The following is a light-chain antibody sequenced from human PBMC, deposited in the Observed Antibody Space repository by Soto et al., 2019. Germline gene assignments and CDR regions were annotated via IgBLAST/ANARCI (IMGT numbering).Light chain of an antibody. V-gene: IGLV6-57*01. CDR1: SGSIATYY. CDR2: EDD. J-gene: IGLJ2*01. CDR3: QSYDSNNHLV. Sequence: NFMLTQPHSVSESPGKTITISCTRSSGSIATYYVQWYQQRPGSSPTTVIFEDDQRPSGVPDRFSGSIDSSSNSASLNISGLKTEDEADYYCQSYDSNNHLVFGGGTKVTVL.